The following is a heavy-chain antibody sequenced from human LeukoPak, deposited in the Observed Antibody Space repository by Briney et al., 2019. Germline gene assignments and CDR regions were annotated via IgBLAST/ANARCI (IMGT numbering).Heavy chain of an antibody. D-gene: IGHD2-15*01. J-gene: IGHJ4*02. CDR3: ARAHCSGGSCYSFYLDY. CDR2: IIPIFGTA. Sequence: SVKVSCKASAGTFSSYAISWVRQAPGQGLDWMGGIIPIFGTANYAQKFQGRVTITADESTSTAYMELSSLRSEDTAVYYCARAHCSGGSCYSFYLDYWGQGTLVTVSS. V-gene: IGHV1-69*13. CDR1: AGTFSSYA.